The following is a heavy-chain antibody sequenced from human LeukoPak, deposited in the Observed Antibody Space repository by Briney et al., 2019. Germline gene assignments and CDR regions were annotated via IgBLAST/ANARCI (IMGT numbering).Heavy chain of an antibody. CDR1: GFTFSASW. D-gene: IGHD3-10*01. CDR2: INEDGREK. CDR3: VRGGFSLDR. J-gene: IGHJ5*02. V-gene: IGHV3-7*01. Sequence: PGGSLRLSCAASGFTFSASWMTWVRQAPGKGLEWVANINEDGREKYYVDSVKGRIFISRDNARHSLYLQMNSPRAEDTAVYYCVRGGFSLDRWGQGTLVTVSS.